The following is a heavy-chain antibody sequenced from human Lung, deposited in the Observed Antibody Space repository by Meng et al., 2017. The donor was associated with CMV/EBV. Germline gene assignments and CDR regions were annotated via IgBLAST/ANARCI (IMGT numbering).Heavy chain of an antibody. Sequence: SXAASGFTFSSYAMSWVRQAPGKGLEWVSAISGSGGSTYYADSVKGRFTISRDNSKNTLYLQMNSLRAEDTAVYYFAKSYYDSSGYYYNWGQGTXVTVAS. CDR1: GFTFSSYA. D-gene: IGHD3-22*01. J-gene: IGHJ4*02. CDR3: AKSYYDSSGYYYN. CDR2: ISGSGGST. V-gene: IGHV3-23*01.